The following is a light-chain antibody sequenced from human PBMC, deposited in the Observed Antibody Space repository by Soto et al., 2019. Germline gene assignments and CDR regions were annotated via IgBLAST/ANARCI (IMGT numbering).Light chain of an antibody. J-gene: IGLJ1*01. CDR2: DVT. CDR3: SSYTHSAPPYV. V-gene: IGLV2-14*01. Sequence: QSVLTQPASVSGSPGQSITISCTGTSSDVGGYNYVSWYQQHPGKAPKLMIYDVTYRPSGVSNRFSGSKSANAASLTISGLQAEDEADYYCSSYTHSAPPYVFGTGTKVTVL. CDR1: SSDVGGYNY.